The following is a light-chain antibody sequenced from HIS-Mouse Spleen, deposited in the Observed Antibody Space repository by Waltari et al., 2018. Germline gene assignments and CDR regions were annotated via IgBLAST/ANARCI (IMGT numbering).Light chain of an antibody. CDR3: YSTDSSGNHRV. CDR1: ALQKKY. J-gene: IGLJ2*01. V-gene: IGLV3-10*01. CDR2: EDS. Sequence: SYELTQPPSVSVSPGPTARIPCSGDALQKKYAYLYQQKSGQAPVLVIYEDSKRPSGIPERFSGSSSGTMATLTISGAQVEDEADYYCYSTDSSGNHRVFGGGTKLTVL.